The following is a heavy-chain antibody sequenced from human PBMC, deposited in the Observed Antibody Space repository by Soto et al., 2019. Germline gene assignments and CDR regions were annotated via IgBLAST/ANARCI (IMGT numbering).Heavy chain of an antibody. J-gene: IGHJ6*02. CDR1: GGSISSGGYY. V-gene: IGHV4-31*03. D-gene: IGHD4-17*01. Sequence: SETLXLTCTVSGGSISSGGYYWSWIRQHPGKGLEWIGYIYYSGSTYYNPSLKSRVTISVDTSKNQFSLKLSSVTAADTAVYYCATRLPTVTTPKYYYGMDVWGQGTTVTVSS. CDR2: IYYSGST. CDR3: ATRLPTVTTPKYYYGMDV.